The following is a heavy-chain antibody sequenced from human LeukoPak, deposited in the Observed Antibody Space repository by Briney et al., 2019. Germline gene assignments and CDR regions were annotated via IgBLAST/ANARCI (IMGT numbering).Heavy chain of an antibody. D-gene: IGHD6-6*01. J-gene: IGHJ5*02. CDR2: MNPNSGDT. CDR1: GYTFTTKN. Sequence: ASVKVSCKASGYTFTTKNMHWVRQAPGQGLEWMGWMNPNSGDTKYAQKFQGRVTMTRDTSITTAYMELSRLRSDDTAVYYCATDQYTSSSGRFDPWGQGSLVTVSS. V-gene: IGHV1-2*02. CDR3: ATDQYTSSSGRFDP.